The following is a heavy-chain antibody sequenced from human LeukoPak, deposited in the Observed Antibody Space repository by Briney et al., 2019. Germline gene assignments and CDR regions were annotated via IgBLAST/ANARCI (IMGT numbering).Heavy chain of an antibody. J-gene: IGHJ4*02. CDR3: AKDHYWSIDY. CDR2: ISHDVKTT. CDR1: GFSFSDSV. V-gene: IGHV3-30*04. Sequence: GGSLRLSCVASGFSFSDSVIHWVRQAPGKGLEWVAVISHDVKTTYYADSVKGRFTISRDIAKNTLYLQMNSLRAEDTGVYYCAKDHYWSIDYWGRGTLVTVSS. D-gene: IGHD3-3*01.